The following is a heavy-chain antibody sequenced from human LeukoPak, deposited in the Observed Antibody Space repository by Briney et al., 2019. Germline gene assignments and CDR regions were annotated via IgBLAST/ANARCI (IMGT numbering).Heavy chain of an antibody. CDR2: IYYIGST. J-gene: IGHJ5*02. CDR1: GGSISSYY. CDR3: ARESRLLWFGELLSWFDP. Sequence: PSETLSLTCTVSGGSISSYYWSWIRQPPGKGLEWIGYIYYIGSTNYNPSLKSRVTISVDTSKNQFSLKLSSVPAADTAVYYCARESRLLWFGELLSWFDPWGQGTLVTVSS. D-gene: IGHD3-10*01. V-gene: IGHV4-59*01.